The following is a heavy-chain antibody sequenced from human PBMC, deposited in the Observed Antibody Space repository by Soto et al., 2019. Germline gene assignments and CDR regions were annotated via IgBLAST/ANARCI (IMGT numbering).Heavy chain of an antibody. V-gene: IGHV3-11*05. J-gene: IGHJ5*02. CDR2: ISSSSSYT. D-gene: IGHD4-17*01. CDR1: GFTFSDYY. Sequence: QVQLVESGGGLVKPGGSLRLSCAASGFTFSDYYMSWIRQAPGKGLEWVSYISSSSSYTNYADSVKGRFTISRDNAKNSLYLPMNSLRAEDRAVYYCASSGANWFDPWGQGTLVTVSS. CDR3: ASSGANWFDP.